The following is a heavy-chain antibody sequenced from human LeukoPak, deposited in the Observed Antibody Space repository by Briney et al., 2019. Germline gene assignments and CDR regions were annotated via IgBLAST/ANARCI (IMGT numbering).Heavy chain of an antibody. V-gene: IGHV3-11*06. J-gene: IGHJ3*02. Sequence: VKGRFTISRDNAKNSLYLQMNSLRAEDTAVYYCARDLRAFDIWGQGTMVTVSS. CDR3: ARDLRAFDI.